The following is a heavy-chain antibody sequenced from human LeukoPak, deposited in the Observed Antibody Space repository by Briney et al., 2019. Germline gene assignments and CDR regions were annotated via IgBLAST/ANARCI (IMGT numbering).Heavy chain of an antibody. D-gene: IGHD1-1*01. J-gene: IGHJ2*01. Sequence: QPGGSLRLSCAASGFTFSNYWMHWARQAPGKGLVWVSHINGDESITDYADSVKGRFTISRDNAENTLYLQMNSLRAEDTAVYYCVRVRLIEDRSHWSLDLWGRGTLVTVSS. V-gene: IGHV3-74*01. CDR2: INGDESIT. CDR1: GFTFSNYW. CDR3: VRVRLIEDRSHWSLDL.